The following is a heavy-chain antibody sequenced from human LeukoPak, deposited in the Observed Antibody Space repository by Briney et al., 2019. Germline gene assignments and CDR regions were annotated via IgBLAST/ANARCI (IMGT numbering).Heavy chain of an antibody. D-gene: IGHD5-18*01. CDR1: GFTVSSNS. CDR2: IYSDNT. V-gene: IGHV3-53*01. Sequence: GGSLRLSCTVSGFTVSSNSMSWVRQAPGKGLEWVSFIYSDNTHYSDSVKGRFTISRDNSKNTLYLQMNSLRAEDTAVYYCASGRRDSNGFVDYWGQGILVTVSS. J-gene: IGHJ4*02. CDR3: ASGRRDSNGFVDY.